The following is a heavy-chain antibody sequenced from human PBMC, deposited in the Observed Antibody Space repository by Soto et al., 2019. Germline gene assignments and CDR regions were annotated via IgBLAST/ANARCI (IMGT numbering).Heavy chain of an antibody. CDR3: ANSPNPDYDILTGYYMTAY. J-gene: IGHJ4*02. CDR2: ISGSGGST. D-gene: IGHD3-9*01. Sequence: GGSLRLSCAASGFTFSSYAMSWVRQAPGKGLEWVSAISGSGGSTYYADSVKGRFTNSRDNSKNTLYLQMNSLRAEDTAVYYCANSPNPDYDILTGYYMTAYWGQGTLVTVSS. CDR1: GFTFSSYA. V-gene: IGHV3-23*01.